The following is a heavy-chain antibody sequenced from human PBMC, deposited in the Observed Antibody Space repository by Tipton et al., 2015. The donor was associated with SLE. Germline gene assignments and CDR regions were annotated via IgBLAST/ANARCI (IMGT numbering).Heavy chain of an antibody. V-gene: IGHV4-59*01. CDR2: IYYSGST. J-gene: IGHJ4*02. CDR1: GGSISSYY. Sequence: TLSLTCTVSGGSISSYYWSWIRQPPGKGLEWIGYIYYSGSTNYNPSPKSRVTISVDTSKNQFSLKLYSVTAADTAVFYCATANTNSWYFDYWGQGTLVTVSS. CDR3: ATANTNSWYFDY. D-gene: IGHD4-23*01.